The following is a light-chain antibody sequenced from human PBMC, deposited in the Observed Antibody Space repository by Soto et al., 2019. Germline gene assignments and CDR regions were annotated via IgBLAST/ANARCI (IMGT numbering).Light chain of an antibody. CDR3: SSYTSSSTIA. CDR2: DVS. Sequence: QSALTQPASVSGSPGQSINISCTGTSSDVGGYNYVSWYQQHPGKAPKLMIYDVSNRPSGVSNRFSGSKSGNTASLTISGLQAEDEADYYCSSYTSSSTIAFGGGTKLTVL. V-gene: IGLV2-14*01. CDR1: SSDVGGYNY. J-gene: IGLJ2*01.